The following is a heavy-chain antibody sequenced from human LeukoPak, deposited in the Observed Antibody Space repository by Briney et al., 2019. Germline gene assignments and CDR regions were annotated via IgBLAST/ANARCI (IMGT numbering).Heavy chain of an antibody. J-gene: IGHJ4*02. D-gene: IGHD3-22*01. CDR1: GGSISSDNW. CDR3: ATYYDISGYRFDY. Sequence: SETLSLTCAVSGGSISSDNWWSWIRQPPGKGLEWIGEVLRSGSTDYNPSLKSRVTMSIDTSKNQFSLKLNSVTAADTAVYYCATYYDISGYRFDYWGQGTLVTVSS. V-gene: IGHV4-4*02. CDR2: VLRSGST.